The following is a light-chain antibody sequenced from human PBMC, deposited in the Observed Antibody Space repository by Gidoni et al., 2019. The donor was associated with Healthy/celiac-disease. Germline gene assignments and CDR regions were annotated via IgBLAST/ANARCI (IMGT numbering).Light chain of an antibody. CDR3: QQYNSYSLVT. CDR2: KAS. Sequence: DIQMTQSPSTLSASVGDRVTITCRASQSISSWLAWYQQKPGKAPKLLIYKASSLESGVPSRFSGSGSGTEFTLTISSLQPDDFATYYCQQYNSYSLVTFXQXTKLXIK. J-gene: IGKJ2*01. V-gene: IGKV1-5*03. CDR1: QSISSW.